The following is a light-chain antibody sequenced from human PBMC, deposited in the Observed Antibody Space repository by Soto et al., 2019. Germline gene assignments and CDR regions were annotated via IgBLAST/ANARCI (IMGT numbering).Light chain of an antibody. CDR1: QTISNY. V-gene: IGKV1-39*01. CDR3: QQSYSVLGDFT. Sequence: DIQMTQSPSSLSASVGDRVTITCRASQTISNYLNWYQQKPGEAPRLLILAASTLHGGVPSRFSGSGSGTDFTLTISRLQPEDFATYYCQQSYSVLGDFTFGGGTRVEIK. J-gene: IGKJ4*01. CDR2: AAS.